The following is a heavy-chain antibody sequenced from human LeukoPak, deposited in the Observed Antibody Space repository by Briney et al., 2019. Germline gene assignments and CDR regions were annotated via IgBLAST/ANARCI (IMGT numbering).Heavy chain of an antibody. CDR3: ARDTRFSVVATGGGVDC. CDR1: GGSISSGGYY. CDR2: IYYSGNT. D-gene: IGHD5-12*01. Sequence: PSQTLSLTCTVSGGSISSGGYYWSWIRQHPGKGLEWIGYIYYSGNTYYNPSLKSRVTISVDTSKNQFSLRLSSVTAADKAVYYCARDTRFSVVATGGGVDCWGQGTLVTVSS. J-gene: IGHJ4*02. V-gene: IGHV4-31*03.